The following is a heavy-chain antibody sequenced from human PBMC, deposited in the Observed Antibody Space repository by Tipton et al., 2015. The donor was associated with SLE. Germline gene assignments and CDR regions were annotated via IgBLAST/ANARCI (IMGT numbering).Heavy chain of an antibody. D-gene: IGHD6-13*01. CDR2: ISSSSSYT. J-gene: IGHJ4*02. CDR1: GFTFSDYY. V-gene: IGHV3-11*06. CDR3: AKGRYLAAGDHY. Sequence: SLRLSCAASGFTFSDYYMSWIRQAPGKGLEWVSYISSSSSYTNYADSVKGRFTISRDNSKNTLYLQMNSLRAEDTAVYYCAKGRYLAAGDHYWGQGTLVTVSS.